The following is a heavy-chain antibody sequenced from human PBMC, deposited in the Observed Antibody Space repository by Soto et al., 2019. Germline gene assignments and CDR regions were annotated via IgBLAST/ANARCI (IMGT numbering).Heavy chain of an antibody. Sequence: QGQLVQYGAEVKKPGASVMLSCKASGYTFISYAIYWVRQAPGQRLEWMGWINAGTGDTEYSQKFQGRVTITRDTSASTAYMELTSLRSEDTAMYYCARDGTTLGGLDYWGQGTLVTVSS. CDR1: GYTFISYA. J-gene: IGHJ4*02. D-gene: IGHD3-10*01. V-gene: IGHV1-3*01. CDR3: ARDGTTLGGLDY. CDR2: INAGTGDT.